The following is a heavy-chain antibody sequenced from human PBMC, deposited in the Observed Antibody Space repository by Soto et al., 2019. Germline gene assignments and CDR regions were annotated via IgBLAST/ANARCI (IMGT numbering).Heavy chain of an antibody. CDR3: ARDVGPDYFDY. CDR2: ISYDGSNK. J-gene: IGHJ4*02. CDR1: GFTFSSHA. V-gene: IGHV3-30-3*01. D-gene: IGHD1-26*01. Sequence: QVQLVESGGGVVQPGRSLTLSCAASGFTFSSHAMHWVRQAPGKGLEWVAVISYDGSNKYHADSVKGRFTISRDNSKNTLYLQMNSLRGEDTAMYYCARDVGPDYFDYWGQGTLVTVSS.